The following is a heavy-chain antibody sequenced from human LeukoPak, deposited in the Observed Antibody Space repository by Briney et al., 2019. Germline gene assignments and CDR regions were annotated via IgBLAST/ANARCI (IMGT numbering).Heavy chain of an antibody. CDR2: FSSGGSA. J-gene: IGHJ4*02. CDR3: ARKQTGTMYDV. V-gene: IGHV4-39*07. Sequence: SETLSLTCIVPGGSISSSSYYWAWIRQSPGKGLEWIGTFSSGGSAYYNPSLTSRVSISKDTSDNQYSLRLYSVTAADTAVYYCARKQTGTMYDVWGQGTQVTVSS. CDR1: GGSISSSSYY. D-gene: IGHD1-7*01.